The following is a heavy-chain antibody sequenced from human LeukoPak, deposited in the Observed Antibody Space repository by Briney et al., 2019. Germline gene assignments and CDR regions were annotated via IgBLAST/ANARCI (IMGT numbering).Heavy chain of an antibody. CDR2: ISYIGST. CDR1: GDSFSSHY. CDR3: ARDLVTVTKGFDI. J-gene: IGHJ3*02. Sequence: SETLSLTCTVSGDSFSSHYWTWIRQPPGKGLEWIGYISYIGSTNYSPSLKSRVTISIDTSKNQFSLKLTSVTAADTAVYYCARDLVTVTKGFDIWGEGTMVSVSS. V-gene: IGHV4-59*11. D-gene: IGHD4-17*01.